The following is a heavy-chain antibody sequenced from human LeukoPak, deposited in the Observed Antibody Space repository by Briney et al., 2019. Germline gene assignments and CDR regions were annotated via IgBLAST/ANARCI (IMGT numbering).Heavy chain of an antibody. J-gene: IGHJ4*02. CDR2: INAGNGNT. D-gene: IGHD3-10*01. CDR1: GYTFTSYA. V-gene: IGHV1-3*01. CDR3: AYGSGSYSIFDY. Sequence: ASVKVSCKASGYTFTSYAMHWVRQAPGQRLEWMGWINAGNGNTKHSQKFQGRVTITRDTSASTAYMELSSLRSEDTAVYYCAYGSGSYSIFDYWGQGTLVTVSS.